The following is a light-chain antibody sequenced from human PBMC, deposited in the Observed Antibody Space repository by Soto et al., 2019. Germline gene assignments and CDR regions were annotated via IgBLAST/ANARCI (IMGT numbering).Light chain of an antibody. J-gene: IGLJ1*01. CDR1: SSDVGAYNY. CDR3: SSYTSSRIYV. CDR2: EVS. V-gene: IGLV2-14*01. Sequence: QSVLTQPASVSASPGQSITISCTGTSSDVGAYNYVSWYQHHPGKAPKLIIYEVSNRPSGVSNRFSGSKSGNTASLTISGLQAEDEADYYCSSYTSSRIYVFGTGTKVTVL.